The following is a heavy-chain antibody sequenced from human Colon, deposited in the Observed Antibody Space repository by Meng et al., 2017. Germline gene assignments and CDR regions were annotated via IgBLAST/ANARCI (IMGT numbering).Heavy chain of an antibody. CDR1: GGSISSDY. J-gene: IGHJ4*02. V-gene: IGHV4-59*01. D-gene: IGHD2-21*01. CDR3: ARVIMVTRYFDS. Sequence: VQLQGSGPGLVKPSETLSLTCNVSGGSISSDYGSWIPQPPGKGLEFLGYVSDSGSPNFNPSLQSRLTISLDTSKNQFSLKLTSVTAADTAVYYCARVIMVTRYFDSWGQGTLVTVSS. CDR2: VSDSGSP.